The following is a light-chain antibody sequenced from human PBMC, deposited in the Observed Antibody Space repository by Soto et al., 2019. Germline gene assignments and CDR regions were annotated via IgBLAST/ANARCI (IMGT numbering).Light chain of an antibody. J-gene: IGLJ2*01. CDR2: YDS. CDR1: NIGSKS. V-gene: IGLV3-21*04. CDR3: QVWDSSSDHHVV. Sequence: SYELTQPPSVSVAPGKTARITCGGNNIGSKSVHWYQQKPGQAPVLVIYYDSDRPSGIPERFSGSNSGNTATLTISRVEAGDEADYYCQVWDSSSDHHVVFGGATKFTVL.